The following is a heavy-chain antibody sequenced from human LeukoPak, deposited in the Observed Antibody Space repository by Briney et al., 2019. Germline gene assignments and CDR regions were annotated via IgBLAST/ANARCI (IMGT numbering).Heavy chain of an antibody. CDR2: INHSGST. CDR1: GGSISGYY. D-gene: IGHD6-19*01. Sequence: SETLSLTCTVSGGSISGYYWSWIRQPPGKGLEWIGEINHSGSTNYNPSLKSRVTISVDTSKNQFSLKLSSVTAADTAVYYCARDHSSGWSSLRYFDYWGQGTLVTVSS. J-gene: IGHJ4*02. V-gene: IGHV4-34*01. CDR3: ARDHSSGWSSLRYFDY.